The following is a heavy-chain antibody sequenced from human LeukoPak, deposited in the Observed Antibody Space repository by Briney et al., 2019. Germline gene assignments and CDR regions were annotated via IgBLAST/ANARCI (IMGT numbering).Heavy chain of an antibody. J-gene: IGHJ4*02. CDR3: ARAAPGSMARFDY. CDR2: ISSSSSTI. V-gene: IGHV3-48*04. Sequence: GGSLRLSCAASGFTFSSYSMNWVRQAPGKGLEWVSYISSSSSTIYYADSVKGRFTISRDNAKNSLYLQMNSLRAEDTAVYYCARAAPGSMARFDYRGQGTLVTVSS. D-gene: IGHD2/OR15-2a*01. CDR1: GFTFSSYS.